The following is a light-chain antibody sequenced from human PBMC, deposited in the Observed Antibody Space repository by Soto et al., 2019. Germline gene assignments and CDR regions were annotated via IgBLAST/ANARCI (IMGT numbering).Light chain of an antibody. CDR1: QDISSW. Sequence: DIQMTQSPSSVSASVRDRVTISCRASQDISSWLAWYQQKPGKAPKLLIDSESSLQSGVPPRFRGSGSRTEFPLTISSLPPEEFATYYWQQANSVPWTFGQGTKVEIK. J-gene: IGKJ1*01. CDR3: QQANSVPWT. V-gene: IGKV1-12*01. CDR2: SES.